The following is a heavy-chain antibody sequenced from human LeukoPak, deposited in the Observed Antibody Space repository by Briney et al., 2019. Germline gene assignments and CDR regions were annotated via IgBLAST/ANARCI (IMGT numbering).Heavy chain of an antibody. CDR2: IYYSGST. D-gene: IGHD3-3*01. Sequence: SQTLSLTCTVSGGSISSGGYYWSWIRQHPGKGLEWIGYIYYSGSTYYNPSLKSRVTISVDTSKNQFSLKLSSVTAADTAVYYCARANAVQYYDFWSGYYTGYNWFDPWGQGTLVTVSS. V-gene: IGHV4-31*03. CDR1: GGSISSGGYY. CDR3: ARANAVQYYDFWSGYYTGYNWFDP. J-gene: IGHJ5*02.